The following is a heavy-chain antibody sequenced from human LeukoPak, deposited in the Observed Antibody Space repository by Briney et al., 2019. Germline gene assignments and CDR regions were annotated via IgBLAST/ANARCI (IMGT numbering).Heavy chain of an antibody. J-gene: IGHJ4*02. Sequence: GGSLRLSCAASGFTVSSNYMSWVRQAPGKGLEWVTLIYSGGSTYYADSVKGRFTISRDNSKNTLYFQMNSLRAEDTAVYYCARVVHGSGSDYFDYWGQRILVTVSS. D-gene: IGHD3-10*01. CDR2: IYSGGST. CDR1: GFTVSSNY. V-gene: IGHV3-53*01. CDR3: ARVVHGSGSDYFDY.